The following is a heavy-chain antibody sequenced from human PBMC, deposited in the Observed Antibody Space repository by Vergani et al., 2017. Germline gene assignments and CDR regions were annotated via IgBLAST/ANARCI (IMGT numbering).Heavy chain of an antibody. CDR2: IRYDGSNK. CDR3: XKERDAREDRLPDY. V-gene: IGHV3-30*02. D-gene: IGHD5/OR15-5a*01. J-gene: IGHJ4*02. CDR1: GFTFSTFG. Sequence: QVQLVESGGGVVQPGGSLRLSCAASGFTFSTFGMHWVRQAPGKGLEWVAFIRYDGSNKYYADSVKGRFTISRDNSKNTVYVQMSSLRSEDTAVYYCXKERDAREDRLPDYWGQGTLVTVSS.